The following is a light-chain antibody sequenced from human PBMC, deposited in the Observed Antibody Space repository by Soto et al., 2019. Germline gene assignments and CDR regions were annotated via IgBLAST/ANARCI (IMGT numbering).Light chain of an antibody. V-gene: IGLV2-8*01. CDR2: DVS. Sequence: QSALTQPPSGSGSPGQSGTISCTGTSSDVGKYNYVSWYQQHPGKDPKLMIFDVSQRPSGFPHRFSGSKSGNAASLTVSGLQPEDEADYYCSSYSGSNDLVFGGGTKPTVL. CDR1: SSDVGKYNY. CDR3: SSYSGSNDLV. J-gene: IGLJ3*02.